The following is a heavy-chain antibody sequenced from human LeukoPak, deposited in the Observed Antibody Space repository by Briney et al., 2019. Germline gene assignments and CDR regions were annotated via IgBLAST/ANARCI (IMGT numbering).Heavy chain of an antibody. CDR2: ITSRGST. D-gene: IGHD3-22*01. J-gene: IGHJ4*02. CDR1: GFTFSSSA. Sequence: GGSLRLSCAASGFTFSSSAMSWVRQAPGKGLEWVSTITSRGSTYYADSVKGRFTISRDNSKNTLYLQMNSLGAEDTAVYYCATTYYYDSSGYAGYWGQGTLVTVSS. CDR3: ATTYYYDSSGYAGY. V-gene: IGHV3-23*01.